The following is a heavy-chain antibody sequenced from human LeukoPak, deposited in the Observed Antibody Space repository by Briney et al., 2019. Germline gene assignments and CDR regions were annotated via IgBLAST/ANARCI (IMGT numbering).Heavy chain of an antibody. J-gene: IGHJ3*02. CDR2: INHSGST. CDR3: ARFPGYDSSGYYYEYAFDI. Sequence: TSETLSLTCAVYGGSFSGYCWSWIRQPPGKGLEWIGEINHSGSTNYNPSLKSRVTISVDTSKNQFSLKLSSVTAADTAVYYCARFPGYDSSGYYYEYAFDIWGQGTMVTVSS. CDR1: GGSFSGYC. V-gene: IGHV4-34*01. D-gene: IGHD3-22*01.